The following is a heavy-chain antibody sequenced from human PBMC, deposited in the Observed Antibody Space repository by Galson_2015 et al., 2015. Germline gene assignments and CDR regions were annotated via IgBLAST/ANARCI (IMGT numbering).Heavy chain of an antibody. CDR1: GFSLHTGGVG. D-gene: IGHD3-3*01. J-gene: IGHJ3*02. Sequence: PALVKPTQTLTLTCTFSGFSLHTGGVGVGWIRQPPGKALEWLALIYWDDSKRYSPFLKCRLTITKDTSKNQVVLTMTNMDPVDTATDYCAHKTPKCLVTIFVGFVDSFDNWGHGTLVTVSS. CDR2: IYWDDSK. CDR3: AHKTPKCLVTIFVGFVDSFDN. V-gene: IGHV2-5*02.